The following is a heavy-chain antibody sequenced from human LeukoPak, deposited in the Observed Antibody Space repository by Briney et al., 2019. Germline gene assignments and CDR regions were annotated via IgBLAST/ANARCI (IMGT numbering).Heavy chain of an antibody. V-gene: IGHV4-38-2*02. J-gene: IGHJ5*02. CDR3: ARVGSRITIFGVVIPRWFDP. Sequence: PSETLSLTCTVSGYSISSGYYWGWIRQPPGKGLEWIGSIHHSGSTYYNPSLKSRVTISVDTSKNQFSLKLSSVTAADTAVYYCARVGSRITIFGVVIPRWFDPWGQGTLVTVSS. D-gene: IGHD3-3*01. CDR1: GYSISSGYY. CDR2: IHHSGST.